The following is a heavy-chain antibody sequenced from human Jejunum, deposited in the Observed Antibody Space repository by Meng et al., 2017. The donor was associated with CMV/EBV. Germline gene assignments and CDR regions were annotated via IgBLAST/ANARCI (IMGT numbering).Heavy chain of an antibody. Sequence: CTVSGGAISASYWSWIRQSPGKGLEWIGYIHNSGSTQYTPSLKSRVTMSIDTSKNQFSLKIRSVTAADTAVYYCARGGDISETTAHWGQGRLVTVSS. D-gene: IGHD6-19*01. J-gene: IGHJ4*02. V-gene: IGHV4-59*01. CDR2: IHNSGST. CDR3: ARGGDISETTAH. CDR1: GGAISASY.